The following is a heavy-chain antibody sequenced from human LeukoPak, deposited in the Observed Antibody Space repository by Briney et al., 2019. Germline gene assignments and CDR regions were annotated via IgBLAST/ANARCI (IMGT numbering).Heavy chain of an antibody. CDR2: ISGSGGGT. V-gene: IGHV3-23*01. CDR1: GITLSNYG. Sequence: HPGGSLRLSCAVSGITLSNYGMSRVRQAPGKGLEWVAGISGSGGGTNYADSVKGRFTISRDNPKNTLYLQMNSLRAEDTAVYFWAKRGVVIRVILVGFHKEAYYFDSWGQGALVTVSS. D-gene: IGHD3-10*01. J-gene: IGHJ4*02. CDR3: AKRGVVIRVILVGFHKEAYYFDS.